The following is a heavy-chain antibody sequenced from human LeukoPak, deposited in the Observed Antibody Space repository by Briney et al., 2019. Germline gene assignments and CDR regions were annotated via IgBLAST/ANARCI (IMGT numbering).Heavy chain of an antibody. D-gene: IGHD1-14*01. V-gene: IGHV3-7*01. CDR3: ARVRYRFFDY. CDR2: IKQDGSEK. J-gene: IGHJ4*02. CDR1: GFTFSSYA. Sequence: GGSLRLSCAASGFTFSSYAMSWVRQAPGKGLEWVANIKQDGSEKYYVDSVKGRFTISRDNAKNSLYLQMNSLRAEDTAVYYCARVRYRFFDYWGQGTLVTVSS.